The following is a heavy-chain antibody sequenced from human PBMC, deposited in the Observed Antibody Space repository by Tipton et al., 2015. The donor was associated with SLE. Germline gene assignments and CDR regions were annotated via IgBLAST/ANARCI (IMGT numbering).Heavy chain of an antibody. Sequence: QSGAEVKKPGASVKVSCKASGYTFINHGISWVRQAPGQGLEWMGWISAYNGNTNYAQKLQGRVTMTRDTSISTAYMELSSLRSEDTAVYYCARAPPQLGFDYWGQGTLVTVSS. CDR1: GYTFINHG. V-gene: IGHV1-18*01. J-gene: IGHJ4*02. CDR2: ISAYNGNT. CDR3: ARAPPQLGFDY. D-gene: IGHD5-24*01.